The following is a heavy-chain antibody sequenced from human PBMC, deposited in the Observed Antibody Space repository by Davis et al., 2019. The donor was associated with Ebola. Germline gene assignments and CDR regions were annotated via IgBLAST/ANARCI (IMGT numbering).Heavy chain of an antibody. CDR2: IYYSGST. CDR1: SCSISPSY. D-gene: IGHD4-23*01. V-gene: IGHV4-59*08. Sequence: GSLRLSCTASSCSISPSYWNWIRQPPGKGLEWIGSIYYSGSTNYNPSPKSRVTTSADTSKNQIYLKLSSVTAADTAVYYCARRKDSYSGNDLDSWGQGTLVTVSS. J-gene: IGHJ4*02. CDR3: ARRKDSYSGNDLDS.